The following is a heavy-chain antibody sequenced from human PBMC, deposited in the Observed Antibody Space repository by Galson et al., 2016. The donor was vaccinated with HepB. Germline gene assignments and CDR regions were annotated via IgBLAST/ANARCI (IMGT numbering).Heavy chain of an antibody. Sequence: DSVKGRFTISRDNSKNTLYLQMNSLITEDKAVYYCAREGVQDIVVVPPVPPCMDIWGQGTTVTVSS. CDR3: AREGVQDIVVVPPVPPCMDI. J-gene: IGHJ6*02. D-gene: IGHD2-2*01. V-gene: IGHV3-30*04.